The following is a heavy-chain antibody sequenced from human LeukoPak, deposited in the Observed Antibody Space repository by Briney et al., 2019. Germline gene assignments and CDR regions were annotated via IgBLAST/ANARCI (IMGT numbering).Heavy chain of an antibody. CDR2: IYHSGST. CDR1: GDSISSGGYS. J-gene: IGHJ4*02. Sequence: PSETLSLTCAVSGDSISSGGYSWSWIRQPPGKGLEWIGYIYHSGSTYYNPSLKSRVTISVDRSKNQFSLKLSSVTAADTAVYYCARTITGTTASIYFDYWGQGTLVTVSS. D-gene: IGHD1-7*01. CDR3: ARTITGTTASIYFDY. V-gene: IGHV4-30-2*01.